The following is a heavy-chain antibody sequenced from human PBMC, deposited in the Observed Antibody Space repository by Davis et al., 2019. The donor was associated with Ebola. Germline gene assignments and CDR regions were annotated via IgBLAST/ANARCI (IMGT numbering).Heavy chain of an antibody. Sequence: LVKVSCKASGGTFSSYAISWVRQAPGQGLEWMGRIIPILGIANYAQKFQGRVTITADKSTGTAYMELSSLRSEDTAVYYCARGVGAVDYWGQGTLVTVSS. J-gene: IGHJ4*02. CDR1: GGTFSSYA. CDR2: IIPILGIA. CDR3: ARGVGAVDY. V-gene: IGHV1-69*04. D-gene: IGHD1-26*01.